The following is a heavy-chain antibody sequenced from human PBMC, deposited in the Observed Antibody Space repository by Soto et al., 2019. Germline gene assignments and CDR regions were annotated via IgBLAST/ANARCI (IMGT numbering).Heavy chain of an antibody. D-gene: IGHD2-15*01. CDR3: ARDGPYCSGGSCYLDY. CDR1: GGTSSSYA. Sequence: QVQLVQSGAEVKKPGSSVKVSCKASGGTSSSYAISWVRQAPGQGLEWMGGIIPIFGTANYAQKFQGRVTITADESTSTADMELSSLRSEDTAVYYCARDGPYCSGGSCYLDYWGQGTLVTVSA. V-gene: IGHV1-69*01. CDR2: IIPIFGTA. J-gene: IGHJ4*02.